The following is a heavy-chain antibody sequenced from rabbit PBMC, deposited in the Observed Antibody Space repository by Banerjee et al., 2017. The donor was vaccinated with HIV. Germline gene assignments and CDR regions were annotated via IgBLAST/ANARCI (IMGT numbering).Heavy chain of an antibody. D-gene: IGHD5-1*01. V-gene: IGHV1S40*01. CDR3: ARDRVGGGLNLYS. J-gene: IGHJ4*01. Sequence: AKGRFTISKTSSTTVTLQMTSLTAADTATYFCARDRVGGGLNLYSWGQGTLVTVS.